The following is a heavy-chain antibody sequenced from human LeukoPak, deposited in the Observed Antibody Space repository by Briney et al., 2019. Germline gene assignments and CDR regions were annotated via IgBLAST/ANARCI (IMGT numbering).Heavy chain of an antibody. CDR3: ARSLGYYDDSSDY. D-gene: IGHD3-22*01. CDR2: ISSSSSYI. V-gene: IGHV3-21*01. J-gene: IGHJ4*02. CDR1: GLTFSSYC. Sequence: SGGSLRLSCAASGLTFSSYCMNWVRQAAGKGLEWVSSISSSSSYIYYADSVKGRFTISRDNAKNSLYLQMNNLRAEDTAVYNCARSLGYYDDSSDYWGQGTLVTVSS.